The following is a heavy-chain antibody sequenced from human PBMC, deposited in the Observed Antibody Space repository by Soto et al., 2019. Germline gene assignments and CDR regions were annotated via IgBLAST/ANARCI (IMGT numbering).Heavy chain of an antibody. CDR2: ISGSGGSK. CDR1: GFTFSSYA. V-gene: IGHV3-23*01. CDR3: AKGLGRYFDTSPYYSFDY. Sequence: GGSLGLSCAASGFTFSSYAVSWVRQAPGKGLEWVSAISGSGGSKFYADSVKGRFTISRDNSKNTLFLQMDSLRAEDTAVYSCAKGLGRYFDTSPYYSFDYWGQGTLVTVS. D-gene: IGHD3-22*01. J-gene: IGHJ4*02.